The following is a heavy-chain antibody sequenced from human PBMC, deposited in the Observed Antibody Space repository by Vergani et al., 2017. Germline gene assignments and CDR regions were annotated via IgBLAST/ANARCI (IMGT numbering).Heavy chain of an antibody. J-gene: IGHJ4*02. V-gene: IGHV6-1*01. Sequence: QVQLQQSGPGLVKPSQTLSLTCAISGDSVSSNSAAWNWIRQSPSRGLEWLGRTYYRSKWYNDYAVSVKSRITINPDTSKSQFSLQLNSVTPEDTAVYYCARWFLPEYSSSGRXYDYWGQGTLVTVSS. CDR2: TYYRSKWYN. CDR1: GDSVSSNSAA. CDR3: ARWFLPEYSSSGRXYDY. D-gene: IGHD6-6*01.